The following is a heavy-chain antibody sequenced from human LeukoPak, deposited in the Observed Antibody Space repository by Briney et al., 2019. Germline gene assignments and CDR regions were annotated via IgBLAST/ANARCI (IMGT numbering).Heavy chain of an antibody. CDR3: AKAQGRVQLERRGLLLDL. Sequence: GGSLRLSCAASGFTFSSFWMSWVRQAPGKGLEWVAAIPQDGRAQYYVDSVKGRFTISRDNAKNSLYLQMNSLSAGDTAVYYCAKAQGRVQLERRGLLLDLWGRGTLVTVSS. CDR2: IPQDGRAQ. V-gene: IGHV3-7*01. CDR1: GFTFSSFW. J-gene: IGHJ2*01. D-gene: IGHD1-1*01.